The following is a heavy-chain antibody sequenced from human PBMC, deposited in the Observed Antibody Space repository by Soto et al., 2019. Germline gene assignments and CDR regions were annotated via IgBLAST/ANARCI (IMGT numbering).Heavy chain of an antibody. CDR2: ISWNSGSI. J-gene: IGHJ6*02. D-gene: IGHD1-26*01. CDR1: RFTFDDYA. CDR3: AKGLVGYYGMDV. Sequence: EVQLVESGGGLVQPGRSLRLSCAASRFTFDDYAMHWVRQAPGKGLEWVSGISWNSGSIGYADSVKGRFTISRDNAKNSLYLQMNSLRAEDTALYYCAKGLVGYYGMDVWGQGTTVTVSS. V-gene: IGHV3-9*01.